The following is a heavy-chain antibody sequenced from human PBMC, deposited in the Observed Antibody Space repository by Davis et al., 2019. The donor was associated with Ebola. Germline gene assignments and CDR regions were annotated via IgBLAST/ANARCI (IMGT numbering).Heavy chain of an antibody. D-gene: IGHD5-18*01. Sequence: GESLKISCAASGFTFSSYWMHWVRQAPGKGLVWVSRINSDGSSTSYADSVKGRFTISRDNAKNTLYLQMNSLRAEDTAVYYCARVQLSAEDYWGQGTLVTVSS. J-gene: IGHJ4*02. V-gene: IGHV3-74*01. CDR3: ARVQLSAEDY. CDR2: INSDGSST. CDR1: GFTFSSYW.